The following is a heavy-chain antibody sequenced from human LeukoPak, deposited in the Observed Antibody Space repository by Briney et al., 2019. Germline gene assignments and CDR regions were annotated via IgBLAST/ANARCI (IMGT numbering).Heavy chain of an antibody. CDR1: GFTFSSYA. Sequence: GGSLRLSCAASGFTFSSYAMSWVRQAPGKGLEWVSAISASGGSTYYADSVKGRFTISRDNSKNTLYLQMNSLRAEDTAVYFCAKDHGGGVDAFDIWGQGTMVTVSS. V-gene: IGHV3-23*01. CDR2: ISASGGST. D-gene: IGHD2-21*01. CDR3: AKDHGGGVDAFDI. J-gene: IGHJ3*02.